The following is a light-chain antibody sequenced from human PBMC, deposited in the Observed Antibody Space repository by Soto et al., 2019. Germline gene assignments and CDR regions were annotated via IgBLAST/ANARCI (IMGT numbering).Light chain of an antibody. V-gene: IGKV3-11*01. Sequence: EIVLTHSPGTLSLSPCERATLPFSASQSVSNNYLAWYQHKLGQPPRLLIYDASNRATGIPVRFSGSGSGTDFTLTISSLEPEDFAVYYCQQRSTWPPFSFGPGTKVDIK. CDR2: DAS. CDR3: QQRSTWPPFS. J-gene: IGKJ3*01. CDR1: QSVSNNY.